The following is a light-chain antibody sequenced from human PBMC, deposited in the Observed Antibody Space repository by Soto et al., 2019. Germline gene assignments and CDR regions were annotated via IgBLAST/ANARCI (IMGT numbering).Light chain of an antibody. V-gene: IGLV2-8*01. J-gene: IGLJ2*01. CDR3: SSYAGSTLV. CDR1: SSDVGGYNY. Sequence: QSALTQPPSASGSPGQSVTISCTGTSSDVGGYNYVSWYQQHPGKAPKLMIYDVSKRPSGVPDRFSGSKSGNTASLTVSGLQDEDEADYYCSSYAGSTLVFGGGTKVTVL. CDR2: DVS.